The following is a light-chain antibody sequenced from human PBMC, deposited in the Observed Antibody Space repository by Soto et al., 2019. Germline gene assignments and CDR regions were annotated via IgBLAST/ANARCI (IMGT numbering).Light chain of an antibody. CDR1: QSVSSY. CDR2: ATS. V-gene: IGKV3-20*01. Sequence: EIVLTQSPATLSLSPGERATLSCRASQSVSSYLAWYRQKPGQAPRLLIYATSSRATGIPDRFSGSGSWTDFTLTIGRAEPEDFAVYYCQQYLGSPGITFGQGTRLEIK. J-gene: IGKJ5*01. CDR3: QQYLGSPGIT.